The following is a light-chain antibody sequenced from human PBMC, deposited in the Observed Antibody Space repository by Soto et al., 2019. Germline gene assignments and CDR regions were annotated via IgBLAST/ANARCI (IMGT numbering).Light chain of an antibody. CDR2: DAS. J-gene: IGKJ4*01. V-gene: IGKV3-11*01. CDR1: QSVSSL. CDR3: QQRSNWPLT. Sequence: EIVLTQSPATLSLSPGERATLSCRASQSVSSLLAWYQQKSGQPPRLLVSDASNRATGVPARFSGSGSGTDFTPIISSLEPEDFAVYYCQQRSNWPLTFGGGTKVEIK.